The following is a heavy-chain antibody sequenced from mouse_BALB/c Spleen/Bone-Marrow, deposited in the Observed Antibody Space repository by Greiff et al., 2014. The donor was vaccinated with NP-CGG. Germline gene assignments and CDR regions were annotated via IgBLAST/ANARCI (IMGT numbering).Heavy chain of an antibody. D-gene: IGHD2-4*01. J-gene: IGHJ3*01. CDR1: GFTFSSYA. V-gene: IGHV5-9-3*01. CDR3: ARKSYYDYDGRPWFAY. CDR2: ISSGGSYT. Sequence: EVKLMESGGGLVKPGGSLKLSCGASGFTFSSYAMSWVRQTPEKRLEWVATISSGGSYTYYPDSVKGRFTISRDNAKNTLYLQMSSLRSEDTAMYYCARKSYYDYDGRPWFAYWGQGTLVTVSA.